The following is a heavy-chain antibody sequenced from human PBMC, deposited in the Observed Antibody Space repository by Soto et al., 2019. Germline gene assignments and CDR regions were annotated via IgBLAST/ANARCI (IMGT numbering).Heavy chain of an antibody. CDR1: GGSISSSNW. D-gene: IGHD3-10*01. V-gene: IGHV4-4*02. CDR2: IYHSGNT. CDR3: AGRWGEGRVDY. J-gene: IGHJ4*02. Sequence: QVQLQESGPGLVKPSGTLSLTCAVSGGSISSSNWWSWVRQPPGKGLEGIGEIYHSGNTNYNPALKRRVTMAVDKSRNQFSLKLSSVTAADTAVYYGAGRWGEGRVDYWGQGTLVTVSS.